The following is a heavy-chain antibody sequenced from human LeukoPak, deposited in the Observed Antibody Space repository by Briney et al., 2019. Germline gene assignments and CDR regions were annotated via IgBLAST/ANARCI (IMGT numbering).Heavy chain of an antibody. CDR1: GFTFGSYW. CDR3: ARDLDSIRAFDI. J-gene: IGHJ3*02. V-gene: IGHV3-7*01. D-gene: IGHD3-22*01. CDR2: IKTDGSET. Sequence: GGSLRLSCAASGFTFGSYWMTWMRQTPGKGLEWVANIKTDGSETYYLDSVKGRFTVSRDNAKNSLFLQMNSLRAEDTAVYYCARDLDSIRAFDIWGQGTMVTVSS.